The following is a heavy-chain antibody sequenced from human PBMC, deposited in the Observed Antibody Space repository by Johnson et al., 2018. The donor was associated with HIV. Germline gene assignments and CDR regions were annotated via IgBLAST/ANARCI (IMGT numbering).Heavy chain of an antibody. V-gene: IGHV3-30*02. CDR3: ARAERSSSGVDAFDI. CDR1: GFTFSSYG. J-gene: IGHJ3*02. D-gene: IGHD6-6*01. Sequence: LRLSCAASGFTFSSYGMHWVRQAPGKGLEWVAFIRYDGSNKYYADSVKGRFTISRDNSKNTLYLQMNSLRAEDTAVYYCARAERSSSGVDAFDIWGQGTMVTVSS. CDR2: IRYDGSNK.